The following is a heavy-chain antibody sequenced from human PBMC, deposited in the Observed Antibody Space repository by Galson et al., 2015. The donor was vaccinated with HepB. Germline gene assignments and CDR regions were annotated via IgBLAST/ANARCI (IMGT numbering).Heavy chain of an antibody. D-gene: IGHD6-19*01. V-gene: IGHV3-53*01. CDR2: IYSAGST. Sequence: SLRLSCAASGLAVSSNYMTWVRQAPGKGLEWVSVIYSAGSTYYADSVKGRFTISRDNSKNTLYLHMNSLRVEDTAVYYCARVSSGWFRGFLDYWGQGTLVTVSS. CDR1: GLAVSSNY. J-gene: IGHJ4*02. CDR3: ARVSSGWFRGFLDY.